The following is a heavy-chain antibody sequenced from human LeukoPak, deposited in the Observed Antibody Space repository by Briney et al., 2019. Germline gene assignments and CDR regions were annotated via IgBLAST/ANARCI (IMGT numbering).Heavy chain of an antibody. J-gene: IGHJ4*02. Sequence: GGSLRLSCAASGFTFSSYWMSWVRQAPGKGLEWVANIKQDGSEKYYVDSVRGRFTISRDNAKNSLYLQMNSLRAEDTAVYYCARSHALWFGEARTDYWGQGTLVTVSS. CDR3: ARSHALWFGEARTDY. V-gene: IGHV3-7*01. CDR1: GFTFSSYW. D-gene: IGHD3-10*01. CDR2: IKQDGSEK.